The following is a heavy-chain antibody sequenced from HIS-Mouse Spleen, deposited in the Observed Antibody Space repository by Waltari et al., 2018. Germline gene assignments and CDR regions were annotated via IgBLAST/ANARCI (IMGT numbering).Heavy chain of an antibody. CDR2: INPSGST. Sequence: QVQLQQWGAGLLKPSETLSLTCAVYGGSFSGYYWSWIRQPPGQGLEWIGEINPSGSTNYNPSLKSRVTISVDTSKNQFSLKLSSVTAADTAVYYCARVNSSSWYDWYFDLWGRGTLVTVSS. D-gene: IGHD6-13*01. CDR3: ARVNSSSWYDWYFDL. CDR1: GGSFSGYY. V-gene: IGHV4-34*01. J-gene: IGHJ2*01.